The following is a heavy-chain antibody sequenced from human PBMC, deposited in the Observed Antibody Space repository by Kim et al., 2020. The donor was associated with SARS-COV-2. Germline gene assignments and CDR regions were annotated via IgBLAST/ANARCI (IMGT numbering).Heavy chain of an antibody. CDR3: ARGGYYGSVKGMDV. D-gene: IGHD3-10*01. J-gene: IGHJ6*02. V-gene: IGHV3-74*01. Sequence: ADSVKGRFTISRDNAKNTLYLQMNSLRAEDTAVYYCARGGYYGSVKGMDVWGQGTTVTVSS.